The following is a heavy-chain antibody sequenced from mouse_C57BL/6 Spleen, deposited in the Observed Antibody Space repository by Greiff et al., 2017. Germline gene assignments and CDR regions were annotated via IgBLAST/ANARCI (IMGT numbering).Heavy chain of an antibody. CDR1: GYTFTSYW. D-gene: IGHD2-14*01. CDR2: VYPGSGST. J-gene: IGHJ2*01. Sequence: QVQLQQPGAELVKPGASVKMSCKASGYTFTSYWITWVKQRPGQGLEWIGDVYPGSGSTNYNEKFKSKATLTVDTSSSPAYMQLSSLTSEDSAVYFCARRAMGTRDFDYWGQGTTLTVSS. CDR3: ARRAMGTRDFDY. V-gene: IGHV1-55*01.